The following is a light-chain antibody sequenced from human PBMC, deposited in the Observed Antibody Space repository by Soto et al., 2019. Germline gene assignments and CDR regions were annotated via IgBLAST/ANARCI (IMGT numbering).Light chain of an antibody. J-gene: IGKJ4*01. CDR1: QSISSY. Sequence: DIQMTQSPSSLSASVGDRVTITCRASQSISSYLNWYQQKPGKAPKLLIYAASSLQSGVPSRFSGSGSGTDFTLTISSLQPEDFATYYCQQYYSYRLTLGGGTTLDIK. CDR3: QQYYSYRLT. V-gene: IGKV1-39*01. CDR2: AAS.